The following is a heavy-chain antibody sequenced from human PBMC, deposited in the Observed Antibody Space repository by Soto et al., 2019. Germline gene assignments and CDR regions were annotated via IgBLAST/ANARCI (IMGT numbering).Heavy chain of an antibody. CDR3: ARARVWIQYFDY. V-gene: IGHV3-30-3*01. D-gene: IGHD5-18*01. CDR2: ISYDGSNK. Sequence: GGSLRLSCAASGFTFSSYAMHRVRQAPGKGLEWVAVISYDGSNKYYADSVKGRFTISRDNSKNTLYLQMNSLRAEDTAVYYCARARVWIQYFDYWGQGTLVTVSS. J-gene: IGHJ4*02. CDR1: GFTFSSYA.